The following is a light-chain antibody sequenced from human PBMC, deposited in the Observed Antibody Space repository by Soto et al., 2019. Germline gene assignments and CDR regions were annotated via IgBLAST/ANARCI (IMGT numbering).Light chain of an antibody. CDR3: MQALQTPH. CDR2: LGS. CDR1: QSLLHKNGFNY. V-gene: IGKV2-28*01. J-gene: IGKJ2*01. Sequence: DVVMTQSPLSLPVTPGEPASISCRSSQSLLHKNGFNYLDWYLQKPGQSPQLLIYLGSTRASGVPDRFSGSGSGTDFTLNISRVEAEDVGLYYCMQALQTPHFGQGTKLEIK.